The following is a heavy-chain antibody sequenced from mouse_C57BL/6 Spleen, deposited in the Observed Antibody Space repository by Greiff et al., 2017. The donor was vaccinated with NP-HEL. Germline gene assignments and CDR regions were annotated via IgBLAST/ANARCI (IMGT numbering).Heavy chain of an antibody. CDR1: GYAFSSSW. Sequence: VQGVESGPELVKPGASVKISCKASGYAFSSSWMNWVKQRPGKGLEWIGRIYPGDGDTNYNGKFKGKATLTADKSSSTAYMQLSSLTSEDSAVYFCAREGWLLRYFDVWGTGTTVTVSS. V-gene: IGHV1-82*01. D-gene: IGHD2-3*01. CDR3: AREGWLLRYFDV. CDR2: IYPGDGDT. J-gene: IGHJ1*03.